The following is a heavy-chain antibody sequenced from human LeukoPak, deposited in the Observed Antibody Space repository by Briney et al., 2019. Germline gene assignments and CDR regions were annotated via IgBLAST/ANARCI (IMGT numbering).Heavy chain of an antibody. CDR2: ISSSSSTI. CDR1: GFLFNSHH. CDR3: ARVDFPDV. V-gene: IGHV3-48*01. Sequence: GGSLRLSCAASGFLFNSHHMNWVRQAPGKGLEWVSYISSSSSTIYYADSVKGRFTISRDNAKNSLYLQMNSLRAEDTAVYYCARVDFPDVWGKGTTVTVSS. D-gene: IGHD3-3*01. J-gene: IGHJ6*04.